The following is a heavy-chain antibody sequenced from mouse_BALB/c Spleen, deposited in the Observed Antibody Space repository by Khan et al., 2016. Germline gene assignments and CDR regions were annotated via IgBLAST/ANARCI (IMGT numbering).Heavy chain of an antibody. V-gene: IGHV5-17*02. J-gene: IGHJ4*01. CDR1: GFTFSSFG. D-gene: IGHD3-1*01. CDR2: ISSGRSTI. Sequence: EVELVESGGGLVQPGGSRKLSCAASGFTFSSFGMHWVRQAPEKGLEWVAYISSGRSTIYYADIVKGRFTISRATPKHTLFLQMTSLRSEDTAMYYCARAGTWAMDYGGQGTSVTVSS. CDR3: ARAGTWAMDY.